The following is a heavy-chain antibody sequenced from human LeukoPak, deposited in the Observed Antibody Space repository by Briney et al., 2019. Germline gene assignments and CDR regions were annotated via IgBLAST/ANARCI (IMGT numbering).Heavy chain of an antibody. Sequence: GGSLRLSCAASGLTFSSYGMSWVRQAPGKGLEWVSAISGSGGSTYYADSVKGRFTISRDNSKNTLYLQMNSLRAEDTAVYYCARVGGYCSGGSCSHYFDYWGQGTLVTVSS. CDR1: GLTFSSYG. V-gene: IGHV3-23*01. J-gene: IGHJ4*02. CDR2: ISGSGGST. D-gene: IGHD2-15*01. CDR3: ARVGGYCSGGSCSHYFDY.